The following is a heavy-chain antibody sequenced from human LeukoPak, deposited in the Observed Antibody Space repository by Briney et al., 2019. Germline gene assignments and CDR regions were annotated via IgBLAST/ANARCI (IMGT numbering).Heavy chain of an antibody. J-gene: IGHJ4*02. Sequence: GGSLRLSCAASGFTFSSYGMHRVRQAPGKGLEWVAVIWYDGSNKYYADSVKGRFTISRDNSKNTLYLQMNSLRAEDTAGYYCARDRVGASDWGQGTLVTVSS. CDR3: ARDRVGASD. CDR2: IWYDGSNK. V-gene: IGHV3-33*01. D-gene: IGHD1-26*01. CDR1: GFTFSSYG.